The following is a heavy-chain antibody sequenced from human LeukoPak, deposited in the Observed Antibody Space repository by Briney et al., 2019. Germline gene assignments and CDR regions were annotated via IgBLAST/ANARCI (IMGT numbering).Heavy chain of an antibody. CDR2: IYYSGST. D-gene: IGHD6-13*01. Sequence: PSETLSLTCTVSGGSISSYYWSWIRQPPGKGLEWIGYIYYSGSTNYNPSLKSRVTISVDTSKNQFSLKLSSVTAADTAVYYCARDRIAAAGLFDYWGQGTLVTVSS. V-gene: IGHV4-59*01. J-gene: IGHJ4*02. CDR3: ARDRIAAAGLFDY. CDR1: GGSISSYY.